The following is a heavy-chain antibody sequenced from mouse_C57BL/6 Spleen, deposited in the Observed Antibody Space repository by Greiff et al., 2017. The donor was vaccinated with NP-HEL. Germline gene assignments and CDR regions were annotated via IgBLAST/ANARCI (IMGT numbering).Heavy chain of an antibody. CDR2: IYPRDGSP. CDR3: ASRIYDTSWFAY. CDR1: GYTFTDHT. J-gene: IGHJ3*01. D-gene: IGHD2-3*01. V-gene: IGHV1-78*01. Sequence: QVQLQQSDAELVKPGASVKISCKVSGYTFTDHTIHWMKQRPEQGLEWIGYIYPRDGSPKYNEKFKGKATLTADKSSSTAYMQLNSLTSEDSAVYFCASRIYDTSWFAYWGQGTLVTVSA.